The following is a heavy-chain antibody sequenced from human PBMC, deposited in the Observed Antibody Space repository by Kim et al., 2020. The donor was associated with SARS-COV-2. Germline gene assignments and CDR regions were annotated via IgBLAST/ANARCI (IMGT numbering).Heavy chain of an antibody. D-gene: IGHD1-7*01. V-gene: IGHV3-23*01. CDR3: ARTWNYDY. CDR1: GFSFSNYG. CDR2: IDGSGGVT. J-gene: IGHJ4*02. Sequence: GGSLRLSCEASGFSFSNYGMSWVRQAPGKGLECVSSIDGSGGVTSYAGSVRGRFTISRENSRNMLCLQMNSLRADDTAVYYCARTWNYDYWGQGILVTVSS.